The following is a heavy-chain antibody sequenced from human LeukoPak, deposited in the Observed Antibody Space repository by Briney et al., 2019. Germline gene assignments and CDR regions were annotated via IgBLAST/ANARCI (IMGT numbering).Heavy chain of an antibody. D-gene: IGHD6-13*01. Sequence: GRSLRLSCTASGFTFADYGMSWFRQAPGKGLEWVGFIRSNAYGGTAEYAASVKGRFSISRDDSKNTAYLQLNSLKTEDTAVYYCSAAVGTDFYDYGMDVWGQGTTVTVSS. CDR1: GFTFADYG. CDR2: IRSNAYGGTA. V-gene: IGHV3-49*03. CDR3: SAAVGTDFYDYGMDV. J-gene: IGHJ6*02.